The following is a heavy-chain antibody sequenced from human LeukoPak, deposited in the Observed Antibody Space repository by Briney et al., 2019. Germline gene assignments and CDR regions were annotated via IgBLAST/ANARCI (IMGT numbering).Heavy chain of an antibody. D-gene: IGHD1-26*01. Sequence: ASVKVSCKASGYTFTGYYMHWVRQAPGQGLEWMGWINPNSGGTNYAQKSQGRVTMTRDTSISTAYMEVSRLRSDDTAVYYCARESIVGATTLDYWGQGTLVTVSS. CDR3: ARESIVGATTLDY. CDR2: INPNSGGT. V-gene: IGHV1-2*02. J-gene: IGHJ4*02. CDR1: GYTFTGYY.